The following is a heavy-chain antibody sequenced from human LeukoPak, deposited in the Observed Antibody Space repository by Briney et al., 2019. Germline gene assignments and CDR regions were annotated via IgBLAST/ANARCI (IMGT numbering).Heavy chain of an antibody. Sequence: GGSLRLSCAASGFTFSSYAMSWVRQAPGKGLEWVSYISSSSSTIYYADSVKGRFTISRDNAKNSLYLQMNSLRDEDTAVYYCARDNTWGYDSSGYYWNYYYYYGMDVWGQGTTVTVSS. J-gene: IGHJ6*02. D-gene: IGHD3-22*01. CDR1: GFTFSSYA. V-gene: IGHV3-48*02. CDR3: ARDNTWGYDSSGYYWNYYYYYGMDV. CDR2: ISSSSSTI.